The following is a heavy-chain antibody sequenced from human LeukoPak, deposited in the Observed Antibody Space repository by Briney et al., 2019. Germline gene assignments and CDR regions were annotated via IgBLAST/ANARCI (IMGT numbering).Heavy chain of an antibody. J-gene: IGHJ4*02. CDR2: ISYDGSNK. Sequence: PGGSLRLSCAASGFTFSSYGMHWVRQAPGKGLEWVAVISYDGSNKYYADSVKGRFTISRDNSKNTLYLHMNSLRAEDTAVYYCAKDLSQYYYDSSGDYFDYWGQGTLVTVSS. CDR1: GFTFSSYG. V-gene: IGHV3-30*18. CDR3: AKDLSQYYYDSSGDYFDY. D-gene: IGHD3-22*01.